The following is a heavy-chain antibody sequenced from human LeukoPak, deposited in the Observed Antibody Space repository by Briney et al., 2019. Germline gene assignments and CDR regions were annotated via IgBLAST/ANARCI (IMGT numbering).Heavy chain of an antibody. CDR1: GGTFSSYA. CDR2: IIPIFGTA. CDR3: ARPPVAGPRDDAIDI. V-gene: IGHV1-69*05. Sequence: SVKVSCKASGGTFSSYAISWVRQAPGQGLEWMGRIIPIFGTANYAQKFQGRVTITTDESTSTAYMELSSLRSEDTAVYYCARPPVAGPRDDAIDIWGQGTMVTVSS. D-gene: IGHD6-19*01. J-gene: IGHJ3*02.